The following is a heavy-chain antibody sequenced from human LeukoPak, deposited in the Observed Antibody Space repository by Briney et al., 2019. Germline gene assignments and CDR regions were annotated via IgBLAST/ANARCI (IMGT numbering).Heavy chain of an antibody. CDR2: ISSSSRTI. D-gene: IGHD6-25*01. V-gene: IGHV3-48*01. Sequence: GGSLRLSCASAGFTFSRYSMNWVRKAPGKVLEWVSYISSSSRTIHYADSVKGRFTISRDNAKNSLYLQMNSLRAEDTAVYYCARRGYSSGWNRFDYWGQGTLVTVSS. CDR3: ARRGYSSGWNRFDY. J-gene: IGHJ4*02. CDR1: GFTFSRYS.